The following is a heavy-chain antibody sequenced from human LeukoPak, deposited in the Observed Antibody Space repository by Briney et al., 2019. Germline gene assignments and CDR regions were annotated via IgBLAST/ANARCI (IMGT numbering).Heavy chain of an antibody. CDR1: GYTFTSYD. V-gene: IGHV1-8*01. J-gene: IGHJ4*02. Sequence: ASVKVSCKASGYTFTSYDINWVRQATGQGLEWMGWMNPNSGNTGYAQKFQGRVTMTRNTSTSTAYMELSSLRSEDTAVYYCATEWVVQYHFDHWGQGTLVTVSS. CDR3: ATEWVVQYHFDH. D-gene: IGHD2-15*01. CDR2: MNPNSGNT.